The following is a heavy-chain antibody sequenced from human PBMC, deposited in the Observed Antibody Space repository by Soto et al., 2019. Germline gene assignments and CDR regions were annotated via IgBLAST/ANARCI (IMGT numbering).Heavy chain of an antibody. D-gene: IGHD2-15*01. Sequence: GASVKVSCKASGFTFTSCAVQWVRQARGQRLEWIGWIVVGSGNTNYAQKLQGRVTMTTDTSTSTAYMELRSLRSDDTAVYYCARRDCSGGSCYGWFDPWGQGTLVTVSS. V-gene: IGHV1-58*01. CDR3: ARRDCSGGSCYGWFDP. J-gene: IGHJ5*02. CDR2: IVVGSGNT. CDR1: GFTFTSCA.